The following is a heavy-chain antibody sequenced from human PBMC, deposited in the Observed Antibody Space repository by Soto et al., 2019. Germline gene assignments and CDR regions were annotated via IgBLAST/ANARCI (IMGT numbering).Heavy chain of an antibody. Sequence: TSETLSLTCAVYGGSFSSYYWIWIRQPPGKGLEWIGEINHSGSTNYNPSLKSRVTISVDTSKNQFSLKLSSVTAADTAVYYCASLGPEYSSSWDLGDWFDPWGQGTLVTVSS. J-gene: IGHJ5*02. CDR1: GGSFSSYY. CDR3: ASLGPEYSSSWDLGDWFDP. V-gene: IGHV4-34*01. CDR2: INHSGST. D-gene: IGHD6-6*01.